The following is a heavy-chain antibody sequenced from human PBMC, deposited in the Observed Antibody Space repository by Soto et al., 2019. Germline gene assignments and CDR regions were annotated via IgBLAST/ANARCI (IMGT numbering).Heavy chain of an antibody. CDR2: INAGNGNT. V-gene: IGHV1-3*01. J-gene: IGHJ5*01. Sequence: QAPGQRLEWMGWINAGNGNTKYSQKFEGRVTLTTDTSANTVYMELSSLRFEDTALYYCARDQQFRNWFDSWGQGTLVTVSS. D-gene: IGHD6-13*01. CDR3: ARDQQFRNWFDS.